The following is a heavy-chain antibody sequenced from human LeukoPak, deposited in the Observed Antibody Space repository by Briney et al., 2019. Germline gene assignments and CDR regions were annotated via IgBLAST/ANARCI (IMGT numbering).Heavy chain of an antibody. J-gene: IGHJ4*02. D-gene: IGHD3-22*01. CDR1: DDSISSHY. V-gene: IGHV4-59*11. CDR2: ISYSGST. CDR3: ARGYYYDNSGPEFDY. Sequence: PSETLSLTCTVSDDSISSHYWSWIRQPPGKGLEWIGYISYSGSTNYNPSLKSRVTISIDTSKKQLSLKLSSVTAADTAVYYCARGYYYDNSGPEFDYWGQGTLVTVSS.